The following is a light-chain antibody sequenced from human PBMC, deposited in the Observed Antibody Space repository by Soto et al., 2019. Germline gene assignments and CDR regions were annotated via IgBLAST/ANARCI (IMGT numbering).Light chain of an antibody. CDR2: DAS. V-gene: IGKV3-11*01. J-gene: IGKJ3*01. CDR3: QQRRDGPLFT. Sequence: EIVLTQSPATLSLSPGERATLSCRASQSVGSNLAWYQQKPGQAPRLLIYDASNRATVIPARFSDNGSGTDSTLTISSLWPEDFAVYYCQQRRDGPLFTFGPGTKVDIK. CDR1: QSVGSN.